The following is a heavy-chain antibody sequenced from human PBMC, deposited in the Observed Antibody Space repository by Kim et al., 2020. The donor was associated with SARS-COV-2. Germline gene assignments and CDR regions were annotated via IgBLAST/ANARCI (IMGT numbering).Heavy chain of an antibody. J-gene: IGHJ5*02. V-gene: IGHV3-74*01. CDR3: ARKDCSGGSCAFDP. Sequence: ADSVNGRFTISRDNAKNMLYLQMNSLRAEDTAVYHCARKDCSGGSCAFDPWGQGTLVTVSS. D-gene: IGHD2-15*01.